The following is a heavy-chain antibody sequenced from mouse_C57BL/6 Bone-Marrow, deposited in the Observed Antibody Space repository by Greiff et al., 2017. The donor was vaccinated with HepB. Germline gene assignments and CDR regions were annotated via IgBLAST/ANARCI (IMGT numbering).Heavy chain of an antibody. Sequence: DVQLVESGGDLVKPGGSLKLSCAASGFTFSSSGMSWVRQTPDKRLEWVATISSGGSYTYYPDSVKGRFTISRDNAKNTLYLQMSSLKSEDTAMDYCARPYYGNYTDYWGQGTSVTVSS. D-gene: IGHD2-10*01. CDR3: ARPYYGNYTDY. V-gene: IGHV5-6*01. CDR1: GFTFSSSG. J-gene: IGHJ4*01. CDR2: ISSGGSYT.